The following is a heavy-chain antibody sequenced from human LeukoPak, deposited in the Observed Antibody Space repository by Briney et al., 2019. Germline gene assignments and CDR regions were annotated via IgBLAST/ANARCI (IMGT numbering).Heavy chain of an antibody. Sequence: PGGSLRLSCAASGFTFNSYSMYWVCQAPGKGLEWVSSISSSSSHMFYADSVKGRFSISRDNANNSLYVQMNSLRAEDTAVYYCVRDSGSSYGYYFLHWGQGTLVTVSS. CDR2: ISSSSSHM. CDR1: GFTFNSYS. V-gene: IGHV3-21*01. D-gene: IGHD1-26*01. CDR3: VRDSGSSYGYYFLH. J-gene: IGHJ1*01.